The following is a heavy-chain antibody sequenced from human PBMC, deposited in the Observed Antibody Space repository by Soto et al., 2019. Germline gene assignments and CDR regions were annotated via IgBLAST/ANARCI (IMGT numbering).Heavy chain of an antibody. J-gene: IGHJ4*02. D-gene: IGHD2-21*01. V-gene: IGHV3-15*07. CDR2: IKSKTDGGTT. Sequence: GGSLRLSCAASGFTFSNAWMNWVRQAPGKGLEWVGRIKSKTDGGTTDYAAPVKGRFTISRDDSKNTLYLQMNSLKTEDTAVYYCTTVRPIVVPKRRGYFDYWGQGTLVTVSS. CDR3: TTVRPIVVPKRRGYFDY. CDR1: GFTFSNAW.